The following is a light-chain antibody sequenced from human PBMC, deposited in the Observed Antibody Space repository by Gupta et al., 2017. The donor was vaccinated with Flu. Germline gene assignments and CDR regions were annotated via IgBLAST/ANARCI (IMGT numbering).Light chain of an antibody. CDR2: VNSDGSH. Sequence: QLVLTQSPSASASLGASVNLTCRLTSGFSHYSIAWLHQQAEKGPRYLMKVNSDGSHSKGDGIPDRFSGSGSETERYLTISSLQSDDEGDYYCQSWGTGMGVFGGGTTLTVL. CDR3: QSWGTGMGV. CDR1: SGFSHYS. V-gene: IGLV4-69*01. J-gene: IGLJ3*02.